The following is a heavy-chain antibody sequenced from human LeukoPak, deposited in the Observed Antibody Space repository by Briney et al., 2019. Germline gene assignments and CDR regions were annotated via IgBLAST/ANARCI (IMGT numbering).Heavy chain of an antibody. CDR3: ARGGDYYDSNGYYYAY. J-gene: IGHJ4*02. V-gene: IGHV4-34*01. Sequence: PSETLSLTCAVYGGSFSGYYWSWIRQPPGKGLEWIGEINHSGSTNYNPSLKSRVTISIDTSKNQFSLKLSSVTAADTAVYYCARGGDYYDSNGYYYAYWGQGTLVTVSS. D-gene: IGHD3-22*01. CDR1: GGSFSGYY. CDR2: INHSGST.